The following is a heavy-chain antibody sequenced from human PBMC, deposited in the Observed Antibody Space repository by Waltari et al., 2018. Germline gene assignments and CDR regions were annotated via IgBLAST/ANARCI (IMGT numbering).Heavy chain of an antibody. J-gene: IGHJ4*02. CDR3: AKGGSFTMIVVALDY. Sequence: EVQLVESGGGLVQPGGSLRLSCAASGFTFSSSAMRWVRPAPGKGLEWVSASSGSGGSTYYADSVKSRFTISRDNSKNTLYLQMNSLRAEDTAVYYCAKGGSFTMIVVALDYWGQGTLVTVSS. CDR1: GFTFSSSA. D-gene: IGHD3-22*01. CDR2: SSGSGGST. V-gene: IGHV3-23*04.